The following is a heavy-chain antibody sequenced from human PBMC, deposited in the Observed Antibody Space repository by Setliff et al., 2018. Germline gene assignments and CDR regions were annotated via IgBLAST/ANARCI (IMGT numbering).Heavy chain of an antibody. J-gene: IGHJ5*02. V-gene: IGHV1-69*13. Sequence: RASVKVSCKASGGTFSSYAISWVRQAPGQGLEWMGGIIPIFGTANYAQKFQGRVTITADESTSTAYMELSSLRSEDTAVYYCARSYYYDSSAANWFDPWGQGTLVTVSS. CDR3: ARSYYYDSSAANWFDP. CDR2: IIPIFGTA. D-gene: IGHD3-22*01. CDR1: GGTFSSYA.